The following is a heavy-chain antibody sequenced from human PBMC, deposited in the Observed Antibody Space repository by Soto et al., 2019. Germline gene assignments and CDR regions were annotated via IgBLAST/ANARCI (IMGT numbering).Heavy chain of an antibody. CDR2: MNPNTGNS. Sequence: GSSVKGSCKAFGYALTSYDIYWVRQATGQGLEWMGWMNPNTGNSAYAQKFQGRVTVTSDTSINTVHMELSSLRSEDTAVYYCARRAETNGWNGFGADKYYFDFWGQGTLVTVSS. J-gene: IGHJ4*02. D-gene: IGHD1-1*01. CDR1: GYALTSYD. V-gene: IGHV1-8*01. CDR3: ARRAETNGWNGFGADKYYFDF.